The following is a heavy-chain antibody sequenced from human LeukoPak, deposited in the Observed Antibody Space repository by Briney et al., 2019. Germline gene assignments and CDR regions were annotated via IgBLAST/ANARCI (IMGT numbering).Heavy chain of an antibody. J-gene: IGHJ6*02. D-gene: IGHD6-13*01. CDR3: ARVIGGAAADGMDV. V-gene: IGHV3-21*01. Sequence: PGGSLRLSCAASGFTFSSYSMNWVRQAPGKGLEWVSSISSSSSYIYYADSVKGRFTISRDNAKNSLYLQMNSLRAEDTAVYYCARVIGGAAADGMDVWGQGTTVTVSS. CDR1: GFTFSSYS. CDR2: ISSSSSYI.